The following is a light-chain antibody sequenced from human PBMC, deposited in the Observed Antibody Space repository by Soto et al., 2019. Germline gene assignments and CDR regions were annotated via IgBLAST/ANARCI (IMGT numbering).Light chain of an antibody. CDR2: DVS. V-gene: IGLV2-14*01. CDR1: SSDFGGYNY. CDR3: SSYTSSSTPYV. Sequence: QSVLTQPASVSGSPGQSITLSCPGTSSDFGGYNYVSWYQQHPGEAPKLMIYDVSNRPSGVSNRFSGSKPGNTASLTISGLQAEDEADYYCSSYTSSSTPYVFGTGTKVTVL. J-gene: IGLJ1*01.